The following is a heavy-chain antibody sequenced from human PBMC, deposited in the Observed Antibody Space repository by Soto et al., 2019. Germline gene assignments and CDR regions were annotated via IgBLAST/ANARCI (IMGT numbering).Heavy chain of an antibody. CDR2: INPNSGGT. J-gene: IGHJ4*02. V-gene: IGHV1-2*02. D-gene: IGHD3-10*01. CDR3: ASSHYYGSGSSYTRTLDY. Sequence: GSVKVYCKASGYTFTGYYMHLVRQAPGQGLEWMGWINPNSGGTNYAQKFQGRVTMTRDTSISTAYMELSRLRSDDTAVYYCASSHYYGSGSSYTRTLDYWGQGTLVTVSS. CDR1: GYTFTGYY.